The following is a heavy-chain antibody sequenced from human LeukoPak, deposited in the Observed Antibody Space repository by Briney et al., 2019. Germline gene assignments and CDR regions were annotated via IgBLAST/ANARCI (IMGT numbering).Heavy chain of an antibody. CDR1: GFTFSSYS. CDR3: AKGSYNCNGDRCPQYYYMDV. D-gene: IGHD2-15*01. J-gene: IGHJ6*03. CDR2: ISSSSSYI. Sequence: GGSPRLSCAASGFTFSSYSMNWVRQAPGKGLEWVSSISSSSSYIYYADSVKGRFTISRDNAKNSLYLQMNSLRAEDTAVYYCAKGSYNCNGDRCPQYYYMDVWGKGTTVTVSS. V-gene: IGHV3-21*01.